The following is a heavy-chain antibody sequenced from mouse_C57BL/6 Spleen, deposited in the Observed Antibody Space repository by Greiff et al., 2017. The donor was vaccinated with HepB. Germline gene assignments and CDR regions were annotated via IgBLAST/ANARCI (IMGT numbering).Heavy chain of an antibody. CDR3: ARDYYGSSPFAY. J-gene: IGHJ3*01. CDR2: IYPGSGNT. V-gene: IGHV1-66*01. D-gene: IGHD1-1*01. CDR1: GYSFTSYY. Sequence: QVQLQQSGPELVKPGASVKISCKASGYSFTSYYIHWVKQRPGQGLEWIGWIYPGSGNTKYNEKFKGKATLTADTSSSTAYMQLSSLTSEDSAVYYCARDYYGSSPFAYWGQGTLVTVSA.